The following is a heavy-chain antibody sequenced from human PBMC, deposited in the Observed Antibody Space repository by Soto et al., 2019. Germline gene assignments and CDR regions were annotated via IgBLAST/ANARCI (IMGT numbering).Heavy chain of an antibody. V-gene: IGHV1-8*01. J-gene: IGHJ5*02. Sequence: QVQLVQSGAEVKKPGASVKVSCKASGYTFTSYDINWVRQATGQGLEWMGWMNPNSGNTGYAQKFQGRVTMTRNTSISTAYMELSSLRSDDTAVYYCARGGGVDTAMAMFGWFDPWGQGTLVTVSS. CDR2: MNPNSGNT. CDR3: ARGGGVDTAMAMFGWFDP. D-gene: IGHD5-18*01. CDR1: GYTFTSYD.